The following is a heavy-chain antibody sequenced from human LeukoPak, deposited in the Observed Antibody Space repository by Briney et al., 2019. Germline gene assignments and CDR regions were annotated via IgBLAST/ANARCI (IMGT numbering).Heavy chain of an antibody. J-gene: IGHJ4*02. D-gene: IGHD3-10*01. Sequence: GASVKVSCKASGYTFTIYGISWVRQAPGQRLEWVGWISAYNGNTNYAQKLQGRVTMTTDTSTSTAYMELRSLRSDDTAVYYCASGVGYYGSGSYLVYWGQGTLVTVSS. V-gene: IGHV1-18*01. CDR3: ASGVGYYGSGSYLVY. CDR1: GYTFTIYG. CDR2: ISAYNGNT.